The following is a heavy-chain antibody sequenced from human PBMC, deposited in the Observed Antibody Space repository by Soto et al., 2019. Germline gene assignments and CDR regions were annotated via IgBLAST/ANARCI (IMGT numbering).Heavy chain of an antibody. J-gene: IGHJ5*02. CDR3: ASLAREGITIFGVVIRSFNWFDP. D-gene: IGHD3-3*01. CDR2: IYYNGST. V-gene: IGHV4-39*01. Sequence: SGTLSLTCRVSGCSLSNNNFYWGWLRPPPGKGAEWSVSIYYNGSTHYNPALKSPVTISVDTSKNQFSLKLSSVTAADTAVYYCASLAREGITIFGVVIRSFNWFDPWGQGTLVTVSS. CDR1: GCSLSNNNFY.